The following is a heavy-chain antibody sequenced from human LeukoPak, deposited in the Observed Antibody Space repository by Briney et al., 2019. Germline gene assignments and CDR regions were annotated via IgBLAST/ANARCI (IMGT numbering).Heavy chain of an antibody. CDR2: ISNSGST. CDR3: VRLQPNTGEWAFDI. Sequence: PSETLSFTCTVSGGSISSYYWSWIRQPPGEGLEWIGYISNSGSTNYNPSLKSRVTISVDTSKNQLSLKLSSVTAADTAVYHCVRLQPNTGEWAFDIWGQGTMVSVSS. CDR1: GGSISSYY. J-gene: IGHJ3*02. V-gene: IGHV4-59*01. D-gene: IGHD1-1*01.